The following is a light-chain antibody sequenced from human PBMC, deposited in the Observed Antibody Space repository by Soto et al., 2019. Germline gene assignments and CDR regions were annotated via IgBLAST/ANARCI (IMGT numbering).Light chain of an antibody. CDR2: GAS. Sequence: EIVLTQSPGTLSLSPGERATLSCRASQSVSSRYFAWYQQKPGQAPRLLIYGASSRATGIPDRFTGSGSGTDFTLTISRLEPEDFAVYYCQQYGNSPFTFGPGTNVATK. CDR3: QQYGNSPFT. V-gene: IGKV3-20*01. CDR1: QSVSSRY. J-gene: IGKJ3*01.